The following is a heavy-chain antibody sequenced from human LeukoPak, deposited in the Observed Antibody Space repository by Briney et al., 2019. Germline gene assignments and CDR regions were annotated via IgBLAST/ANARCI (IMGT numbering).Heavy chain of an antibody. CDR2: ISGSGGST. CDR3: AKDWMVRGVIAAFDI. D-gene: IGHD3-10*01. CDR1: GFTFSSYW. J-gene: IGHJ3*02. V-gene: IGHV3-23*01. Sequence: GGSLRPSCAASGFTFSSYWMSWVRQAPGKGLEWVSSISGSGGSTYYADSVKGRFTISRDTSKNILNLQMNSLRAEDTATYYCAKDWMVRGVIAAFDIWGQGTMVTVSS.